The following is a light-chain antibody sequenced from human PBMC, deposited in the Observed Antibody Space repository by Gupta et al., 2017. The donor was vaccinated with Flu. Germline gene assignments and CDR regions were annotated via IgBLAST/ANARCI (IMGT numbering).Light chain of an antibody. Sequence: PGQSVTISCSGTSYDIGTYNFVSWYQQHPGKAPKLMIFDVTRRPSGVPDRFSGSKSGNTASLTISGLQPDDEADYYCCSYAGTNNWLFGGGTKLTVL. CDR1: SYDIGTYNF. J-gene: IGLJ2*01. CDR3: CSYAGTNNWL. CDR2: DVT. V-gene: IGLV2-11*03.